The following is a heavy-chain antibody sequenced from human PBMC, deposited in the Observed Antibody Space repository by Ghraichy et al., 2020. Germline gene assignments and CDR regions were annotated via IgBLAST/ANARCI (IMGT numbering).Heavy chain of an antibody. D-gene: IGHD6-19*01. Sequence: ASVKVSCKASGYTFTSYAMHWVRQAPGQRLEWMGWINAGNGNTKYSQKFQGRVTITRDTSASTAYMELSSLRSEDTAVYYCARDRAHSSGWSYYYYGMDVWGQGTTVTVSS. CDR2: INAGNGNT. CDR3: ARDRAHSSGWSYYYYGMDV. V-gene: IGHV1-3*01. J-gene: IGHJ6*02. CDR1: GYTFTSYA.